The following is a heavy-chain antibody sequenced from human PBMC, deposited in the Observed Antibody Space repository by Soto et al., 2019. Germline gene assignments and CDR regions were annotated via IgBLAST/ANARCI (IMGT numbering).Heavy chain of an antibody. J-gene: IGHJ4*02. V-gene: IGHV3-23*01. CDR3: ARARLAVPADNLDY. D-gene: IGHD3-22*01. Sequence: GGCVKLCWAASGVSFSNCSRCWVRHAPGKGLEWVAAISGSGSGTYRADSVKGRFTISRDNSKNTLYLQMNDLRAEDTALYYCARARLAVPADNLDYSGQGTRVTVSS. CDR2: ISGSGSGT. CDR1: GVSFSNCS.